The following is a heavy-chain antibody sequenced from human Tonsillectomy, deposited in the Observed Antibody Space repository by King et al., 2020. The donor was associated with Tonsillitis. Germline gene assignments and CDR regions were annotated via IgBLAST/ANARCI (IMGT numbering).Heavy chain of an antibody. CDR2: VYYTGNT. J-gene: IGHJ4*02. CDR1: GGSISSGSYS. CDR3: ARLRGLDY. V-gene: IGHV4-39*01. Sequence: QLQESGPGLVKPSETLSLSCTVSGGSISSGSYSWGWIRQHPGKGLEWIGSVYYTGNTYYNPSLQSRVTISIDTTKNQFPLKLNSVTAADTAVYYCARLRGLDYWGQGTLVTVSS.